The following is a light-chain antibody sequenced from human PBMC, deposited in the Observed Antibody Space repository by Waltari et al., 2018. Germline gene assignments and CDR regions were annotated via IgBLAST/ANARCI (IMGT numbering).Light chain of an antibody. CDR1: RTDVGDYNF. J-gene: IGLJ3*02. CDR3: CSYAGRSTWV. CDR2: DVT. V-gene: IGLV2-23*02. Sequence: QSALPQPASVPGSPGPSITNPSPGARTDVGDYNFVSWYQQIPGKAPKVIIYDVTKRPSGVSNRFSGSKSGNSASLSISGLQAEDEAHYYCCSYAGRSTWVFGGGTKVTVL.